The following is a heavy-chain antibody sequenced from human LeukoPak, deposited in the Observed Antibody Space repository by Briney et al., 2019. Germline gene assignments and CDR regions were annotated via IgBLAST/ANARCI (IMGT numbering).Heavy chain of an antibody. V-gene: IGHV4-59*01. D-gene: IGHD6-19*01. CDR1: GGSISSYY. CDR2: IYYSGST. J-gene: IGHJ6*03. CDR3: ARASGWSRSQYYFYYMDV. Sequence: SETLSLTCTVSGGSISSYYWSWIRQPPGKGLEWIGYIYYSGSTNYNPSLKSRVTISVDTSKNQFSLKLSSVTAADTAVYFCARASGWSRSQYYFYYMDVWGKGTTVTVSS.